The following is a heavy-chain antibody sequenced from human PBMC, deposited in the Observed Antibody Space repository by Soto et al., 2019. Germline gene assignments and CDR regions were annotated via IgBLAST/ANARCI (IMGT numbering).Heavy chain of an antibody. V-gene: IGHV3-30*04. J-gene: IGHJ4*02. CDR1: GFTFSSYA. CDR2: ISYDGSNK. D-gene: IGHD2-15*01. Sequence: GGSLRLSCAASGFTFSSYAMHWVRQAPGKGLEWVAVISYDGSNKYYADSVKGRFTISRDNSKNTLYLQMNSLRAEDTAVYDCARDLPHSWACFDYWGQGTLVTVSS. CDR3: ARDLPHSWACFDY.